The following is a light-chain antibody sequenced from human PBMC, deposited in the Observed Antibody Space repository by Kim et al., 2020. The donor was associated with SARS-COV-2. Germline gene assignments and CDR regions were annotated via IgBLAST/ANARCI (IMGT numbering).Light chain of an antibody. J-gene: IGKJ2*01. CDR2: GAS. Sequence: DIQMTQSPSAMSASVGDRVTITCRASQDINKFLAWFQQRPGKVPTRLIYGASTLQSGVPSRFSGSGSGTDFTLTIDSLQPEDFATYYCLQHCSLPYTFGQGTKLEI. V-gene: IGKV1-17*03. CDR3: LQHCSLPYT. CDR1: QDINKF.